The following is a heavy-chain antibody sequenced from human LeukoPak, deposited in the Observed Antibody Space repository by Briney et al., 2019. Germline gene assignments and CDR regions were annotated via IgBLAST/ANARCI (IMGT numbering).Heavy chain of an antibody. V-gene: IGHV3-13*01. CDR3: ARGSGWYEGEYYFDY. Sequence: LAGGSLRLSCAASGFTFSSYDVHWVRQATGKGLEWVSAIGTAGDTYYPGSVKGRFTISRENAKNSLYLQMNSLRAGDTAVYYCARGSGWYEGEYYFDYWGQGTLVTVSS. D-gene: IGHD6-19*01. CDR1: GFTFSSYD. CDR2: IGTAGDT. J-gene: IGHJ4*02.